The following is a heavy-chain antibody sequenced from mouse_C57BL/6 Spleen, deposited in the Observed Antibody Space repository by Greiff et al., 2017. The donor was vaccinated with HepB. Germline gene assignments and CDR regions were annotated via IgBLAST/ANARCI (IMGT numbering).Heavy chain of an antibody. CDR2: IYPGDGDT. J-gene: IGHJ2*01. D-gene: IGHD1-1*01. V-gene: IGHV1-82*01. Sequence: QVQLQQSGPELVKPGASVKISCKASGYAFSSSWMNWVKQRPGKGLEWIGRIYPGDGDTNYNGKFKGKATLTADKSSSTAYMQLSSLTSEDSAVYFCARPLITTVEYYFDYWGQGTTLTVSS. CDR3: ARPLITTVEYYFDY. CDR1: GYAFSSSW.